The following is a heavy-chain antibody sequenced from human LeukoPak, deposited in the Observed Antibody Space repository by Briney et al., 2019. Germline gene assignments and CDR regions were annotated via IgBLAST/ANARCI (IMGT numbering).Heavy chain of an antibody. CDR1: GGSFNGYY. V-gene: IGHV4-34*01. Sequence: PSETLSLTCAVYGGSFNGYYWSWIRQPPGTGLEWIGEINYSGSTNYNPSLKSRVTISVDTSKNQFSLTLSSVTAADTAVYYCARGWGGVLMVSGFDYWGQGTLVTVSS. J-gene: IGHJ4*02. D-gene: IGHD2-8*01. CDR3: ARGWGGVLMVSGFDY. CDR2: INYSGST.